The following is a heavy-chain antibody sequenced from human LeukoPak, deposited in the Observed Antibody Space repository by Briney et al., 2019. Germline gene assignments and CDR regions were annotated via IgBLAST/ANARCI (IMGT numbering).Heavy chain of an antibody. D-gene: IGHD5-24*01. CDR1: GFTFDDYA. Sequence: GRSLRLSCAASGFTFDDYAMHWVRQAPGKGLEWVSGISWNSGSIGYADSVKGRFTISRDNAKNSLYLQMNSLRAEDTALYYCAKGQRWLQLYWYFDLWGRGTLVTVSS. CDR2: ISWNSGSI. CDR3: AKGQRWLQLYWYFDL. J-gene: IGHJ2*01. V-gene: IGHV3-9*01.